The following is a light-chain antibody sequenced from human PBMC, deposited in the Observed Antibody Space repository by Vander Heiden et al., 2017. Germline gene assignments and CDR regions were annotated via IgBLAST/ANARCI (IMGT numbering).Light chain of an antibody. CDR3: QQSYRTPWT. CDR2: GAS. J-gene: IGKJ1*01. Sequence: DIQMTQSPSSLSASVRARVTITCRASQSITNYLNWYQQKPGKAPKLLIYGASSLQSGVPSRFSGSGSGTDFTLTISTLQPEDYATYHCQQSYRTPWTFGQGTKVEIK. CDR1: QSITNY. V-gene: IGKV1-39*01.